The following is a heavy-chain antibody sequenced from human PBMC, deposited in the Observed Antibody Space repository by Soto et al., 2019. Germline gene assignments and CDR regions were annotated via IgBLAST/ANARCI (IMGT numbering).Heavy chain of an antibody. Sequence: KTSETLSLTCAVYGGSVSGYHWSWIRQPPGKGLEWIGEIYHTGNTKYNPSLKSRVVISLDTSKNQLSLRVSAVTAADTAVYYCARAGASYDYSMDVWGQGTTVTVSS. CDR1: GGSVSGYH. V-gene: IGHV4-34*01. J-gene: IGHJ6*02. CDR2: IYHTGNT. CDR3: ARAGASYDYSMDV.